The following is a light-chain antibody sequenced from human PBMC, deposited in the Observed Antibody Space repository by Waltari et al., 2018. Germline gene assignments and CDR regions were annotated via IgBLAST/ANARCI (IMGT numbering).Light chain of an antibody. J-gene: IGKJ2*01. V-gene: IGKV1-39*01. Sequence: DIQMTQSPSSLSASVGDRVTITCRASQSISSYLHWYQQKPGKAPKLLIYAASSLQSGVPSRFSGSGSGPDFTLTISSLQPEDFATYYCQQTYSSPLYTFGQGTKLEIK. CDR3: QQTYSSPLYT. CDR1: QSISSY. CDR2: AAS.